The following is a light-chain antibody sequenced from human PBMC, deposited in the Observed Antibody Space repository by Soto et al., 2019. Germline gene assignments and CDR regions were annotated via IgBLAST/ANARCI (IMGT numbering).Light chain of an antibody. Sequence: EIVLTQSPCTLSLSPGERATLSCRASQSVSSSYLGWYQQTPGQSPRILIYGASSRATGIPDRFSGSGSGTDITRTISRLAPEDFAVYYCHQYNCSTLTFCGGTKVENK. J-gene: IGKJ4*01. CDR2: GAS. V-gene: IGKV3-20*01. CDR1: QSVSSSY. CDR3: HQYNCSTLT.